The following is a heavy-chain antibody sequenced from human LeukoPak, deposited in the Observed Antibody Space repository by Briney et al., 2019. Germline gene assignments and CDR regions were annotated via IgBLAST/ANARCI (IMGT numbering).Heavy chain of an antibody. J-gene: IGHJ3*02. CDR3: ARDRRITESAFDI. D-gene: IGHD3-10*01. CDR1: GFTFRTYE. Sequence: GGSLRLSCAASGFTFRTYEMNWVRQAPGKGLEWVSYISSSGSTIYYADSVKGRFTISRDNAKNSLYLQMNSLRAEDTAVYYCARDRRITESAFDIWGQGTKVSVSS. V-gene: IGHV3-48*03. CDR2: ISSSGSTI.